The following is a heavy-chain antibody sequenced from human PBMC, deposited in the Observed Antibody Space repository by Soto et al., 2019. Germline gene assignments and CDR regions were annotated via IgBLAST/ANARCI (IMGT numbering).Heavy chain of an antibody. CDR2: INHSGST. J-gene: IGHJ4*02. CDR3: ANITPLREVVADY. Sequence: SETVSLTCAVYGGSFSGYYWSWIRQPPGKGLEWIGEINHSGSTNYNPSLKSRVTISVDTSKNQFSLKLSSVTAADTAVYYCANITPLREVVADYWGQGTLVTVSS. V-gene: IGHV4-34*01. D-gene: IGHD2-2*01. CDR1: GGSFSGYY.